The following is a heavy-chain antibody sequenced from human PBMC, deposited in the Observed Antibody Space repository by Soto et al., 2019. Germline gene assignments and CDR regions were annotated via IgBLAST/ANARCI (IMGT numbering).Heavy chain of an antibody. Sequence: GGSLRLSCAASGFTFSSYAMSWVRQAPGKGLEWVSAISGSGGSTYYADSVKGRFTISRDNSKSTLYLQMNSLRAEDTAVYYCAKVTAGEDYDILTGPGTLIDYWGQGTLVTVS. J-gene: IGHJ4*02. V-gene: IGHV3-23*01. CDR3: AKVTAGEDYDILTGPGTLIDY. CDR1: GFTFSSYA. CDR2: ISGSGGST. D-gene: IGHD3-9*01.